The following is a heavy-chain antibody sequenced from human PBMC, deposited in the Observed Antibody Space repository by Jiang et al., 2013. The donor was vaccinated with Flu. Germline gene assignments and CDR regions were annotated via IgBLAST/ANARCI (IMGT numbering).Heavy chain of an antibody. CDR2: ISDSGST. Sequence: GPGLVKPSETLSLTCSVSGGSIRNYYWSWIRQSPGKGLDWIGYISDSGSTKYNPSLKSRVTISVDTSKSQFSLKVNSVTAADTAVYYCARDTVSDAFDIWGQGTMVTVSS. V-gene: IGHV4-59*01. CDR1: GGSIRNYY. D-gene: IGHD4-11*01. CDR3: ARDTVSDAFDI. J-gene: IGHJ3*02.